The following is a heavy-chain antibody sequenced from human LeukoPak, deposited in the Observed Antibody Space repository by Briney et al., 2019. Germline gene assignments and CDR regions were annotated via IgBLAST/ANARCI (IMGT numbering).Heavy chain of an antibody. CDR2: INQDASEK. Sequence: PGGSLRLSCAASGFTFSNYWMSWVRQAPGKGLEWVAQINQDASEKYYVDFVKGRFTISRDNARNSLYLQMNSLRAEDTAVYYCTRVTKDAMDVWGQGTTVTVSS. J-gene: IGHJ6*02. CDR3: TRVTKDAMDV. V-gene: IGHV3-7*05. CDR1: GFTFSNYW.